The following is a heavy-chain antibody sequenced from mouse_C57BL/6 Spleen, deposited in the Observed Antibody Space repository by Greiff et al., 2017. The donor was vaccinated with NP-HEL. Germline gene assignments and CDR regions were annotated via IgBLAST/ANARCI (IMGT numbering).Heavy chain of an antibody. D-gene: IGHD1-1*01. J-gene: IGHJ2*01. CDR1: GYTFTSYW. Sequence: VQLQQPGAELVKPGASVKLSCKASGYTFTSYWMHWVKQRPGQGLEWIGMIHPNSGSTNYNEKFKSKATLTVDKSSSTAYMQLSSLTSEDSAVYYCARSPLYGSSSSFDYWGQGTTLTVSS. CDR3: ARSPLYGSSSSFDY. V-gene: IGHV1-64*01. CDR2: IHPNSGST.